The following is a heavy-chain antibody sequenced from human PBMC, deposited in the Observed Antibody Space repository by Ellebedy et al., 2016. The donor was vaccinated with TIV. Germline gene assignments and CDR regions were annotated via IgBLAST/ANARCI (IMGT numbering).Heavy chain of an antibody. Sequence: SETLSLXXTVSGGSISSSSYFWGWIRQPPGKGLEWTGIIYYSGSTYYNPSLNSRVTISLDTSKNQVSLNLSSVTAADAAVYYCARPLRSTVTTSIYFDYWGQGALVTVSS. CDR1: GGSISSSSYF. D-gene: IGHD4-17*01. J-gene: IGHJ4*02. CDR3: ARPLRSTVTTSIYFDY. V-gene: IGHV4-39*01. CDR2: IYYSGST.